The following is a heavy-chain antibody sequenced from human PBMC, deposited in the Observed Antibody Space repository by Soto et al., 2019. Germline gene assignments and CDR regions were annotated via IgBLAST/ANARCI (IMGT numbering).Heavy chain of an antibody. V-gene: IGHV3-33*06. CDR1: LFTFSNYG. Sequence: GGCLRLSCSASLFTFSNYGMHCFRQAPGKGLEWVAVIWYDGSYKYYADSVKGRFTISRDNSRTTLHLQMNSLRAEDTAVYYCAKDEGRYTYGLRDCWGQGTLVTVSS. CDR3: AKDEGRYTYGLRDC. CDR2: IWYDGSYK. D-gene: IGHD5-18*01. J-gene: IGHJ4*02.